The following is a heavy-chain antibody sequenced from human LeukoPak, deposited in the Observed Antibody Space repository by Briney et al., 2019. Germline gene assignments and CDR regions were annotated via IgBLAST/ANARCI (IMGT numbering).Heavy chain of an antibody. V-gene: IGHV5-51*01. D-gene: IGHD2-2*01. Sequence: GESLKISCKASGYKFTNYWIGWVRQMSGKGLEWMGVINAGDSETIYSPSSQGQLTISVDKSVSTAYLHWTSLKASDTAMYYCARVVVPAAISFWGQGTLVNVFS. CDR1: GYKFTNYW. CDR3: ARVVVPAAISF. CDR2: INAGDSET. J-gene: IGHJ4*02.